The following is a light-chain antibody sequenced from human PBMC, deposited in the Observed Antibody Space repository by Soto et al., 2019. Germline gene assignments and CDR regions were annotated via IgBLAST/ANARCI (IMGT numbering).Light chain of an antibody. CDR3: MQPRQSWT. CDR1: QSLLHSNGYNY. V-gene: IGKV2-28*01. J-gene: IGKJ1*01. Sequence: DIVMTQSPLSLPVTPGEPASISCRSSQSLLHSNGYNYLDWYLQKPGQSPQLLIYLGSNRASGVPDRFSGSGSGTDFTLKISRVEAEDGGVYYCMQPRQSWTFGQGTKVEIK. CDR2: LGS.